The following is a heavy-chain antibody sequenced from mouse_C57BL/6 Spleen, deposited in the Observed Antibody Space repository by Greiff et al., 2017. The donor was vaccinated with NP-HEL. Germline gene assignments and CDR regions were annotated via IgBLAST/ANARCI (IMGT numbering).Heavy chain of an antibody. CDR3: ARSEYGEAWFAY. V-gene: IGHV1-55*01. J-gene: IGHJ3*01. CDR2: IYPGSGST. Sequence: QVQLQQPGAELVKPGASVKMSCKASGYTFTSYWITWVKQRPGQGLEWIGDIYPGSGSTNYNEKFKSKATLTVDTSSSTAYMQLSSLTSEDSAVYYCARSEYGEAWFAYWGQGTLVTVSA. CDR1: GYTFTSYW. D-gene: IGHD1-1*02.